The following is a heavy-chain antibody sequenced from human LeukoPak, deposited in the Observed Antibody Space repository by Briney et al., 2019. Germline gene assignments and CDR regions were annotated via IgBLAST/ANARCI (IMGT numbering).Heavy chain of an antibody. D-gene: IGHD3-22*01. CDR2: IYTSGST. CDR1: GGSISSYY. J-gene: IGHJ4*02. CDR3: ARGRGYYYDSSGFDY. V-gene: IGHV4-4*07. Sequence: PSETLSLTCAVSGGSISSYYWSWIRQPAGKGLEWIGRIYTSGSTNYNPSLKSRDTMSVDTSKNQFSLKLSSVTAADTAVYYCARGRGYYYDSSGFDYWGQGTLVTVSS.